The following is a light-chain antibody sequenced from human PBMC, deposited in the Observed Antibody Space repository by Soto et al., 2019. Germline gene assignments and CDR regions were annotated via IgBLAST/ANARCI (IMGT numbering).Light chain of an antibody. CDR3: QQLTDWPPQWT. CDR1: QSVSSSY. Sequence: IVWTQSPGTLSLSPGERATLSCRASQSVSSSYLAWYQQKPGQAPRLLIYGASSRATGIPDRFSGSGSGTDFTLTISRLEPEDFAVYYCQQLTDWPPQWTFGQGTKVDIK. CDR2: GAS. J-gene: IGKJ1*01. V-gene: IGKV3D-20*02.